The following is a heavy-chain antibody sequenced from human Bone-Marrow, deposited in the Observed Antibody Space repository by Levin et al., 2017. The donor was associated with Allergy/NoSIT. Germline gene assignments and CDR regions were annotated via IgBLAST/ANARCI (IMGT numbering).Heavy chain of an antibody. D-gene: IGHD3-22*01. V-gene: IGHV6-1*01. Sequence: SETLSLTCAISGVSLFTNGVAWNWVRQSPSRGLEWLGRTYYRSRWYNEYTESVKGRISINPDTSKNQFSLQLNSVTPEDTAVYYCVRGRVSAFDIWGQGTTVTVSS. CDR2: TYYRSRWYN. CDR1: GVSLFTNGVA. CDR3: VRGRVSAFDI. J-gene: IGHJ3*02.